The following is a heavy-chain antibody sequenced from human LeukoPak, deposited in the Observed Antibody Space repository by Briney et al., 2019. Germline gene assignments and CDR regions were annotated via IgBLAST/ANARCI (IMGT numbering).Heavy chain of an antibody. D-gene: IGHD1-1*01. CDR1: GFSFSSYW. J-gene: IGHJ4*02. V-gene: IGHV3-74*01. CDR2: LYTDGRSA. CDR3: ARGTGTHYFDY. Sequence: PGGSLRLSCAASGFSFSSYWMHWVRQAPGEGLVWVSRLYTDGRSADYADSVKGRYTISRDNAKNTLYLQMNSLSAEDTAVYYCARGTGTHYFDYWGQGTPVTVSS.